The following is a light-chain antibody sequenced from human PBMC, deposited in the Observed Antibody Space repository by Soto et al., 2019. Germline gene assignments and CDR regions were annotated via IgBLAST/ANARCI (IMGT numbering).Light chain of an antibody. Sequence: DIQMTQSPSTLPASVGDRVTITCRASQSISNWLAWYQQKPGKAPELLIYAASTLQSGVPSRFSGSGSGTDFTLTISCLQSEDFATYYCQQYYSFPRTFGQGTKVDIK. CDR1: QSISNW. V-gene: IGKV1-5*01. CDR3: QQYYSFPRT. J-gene: IGKJ1*01. CDR2: AAS.